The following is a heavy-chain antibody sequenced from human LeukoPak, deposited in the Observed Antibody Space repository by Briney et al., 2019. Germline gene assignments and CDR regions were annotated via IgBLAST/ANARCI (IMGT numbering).Heavy chain of an antibody. CDR3: ARTDCSSSSCYELDY. Sequence: GGSLSLSCAGSGFTFSDYYMSWIRQAPGKGLEWVSYISSSGRTIYYADSVKGRLTISRDNAKNSLYLQMNSLRAEDTAVYYCARTDCSSSSCYELDYWGQGTLVTVSS. J-gene: IGHJ4*02. CDR1: GFTFSDYY. V-gene: IGHV3-11*04. CDR2: ISSSGRTI. D-gene: IGHD2-2*01.